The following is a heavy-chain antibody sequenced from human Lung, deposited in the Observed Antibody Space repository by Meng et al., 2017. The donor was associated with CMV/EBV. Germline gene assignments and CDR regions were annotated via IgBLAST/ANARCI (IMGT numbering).Heavy chain of an antibody. Sequence: SXTLSLXCGIYGGSLSGYYWSWIRQTPGKGLEWIGEIRHSGDITNYNPSLKSRVTISIDTSKKQFSLKLSAVTAADTAVYYCARQYSSSYYSDYWGQGNXVNGAS. V-gene: IGHV4-34*01. CDR3: ARQYSSSYYSDY. J-gene: IGHJ4*02. CDR1: GGSLSGYY. CDR2: IRHSGDIT. D-gene: IGHD6-6*01.